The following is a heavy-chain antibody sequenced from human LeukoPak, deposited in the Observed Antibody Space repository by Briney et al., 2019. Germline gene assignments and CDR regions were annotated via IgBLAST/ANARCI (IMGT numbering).Heavy chain of an antibody. CDR3: ARGSETDYGDYGWYFDL. CDR2: IYYSGTT. D-gene: IGHD4-17*01. J-gene: IGHJ2*01. Sequence: PSETLSLTCTVSGGSIRSDGYYWSWIRQHPGKGLEWIGYIYYSGTTYYNPSLKGRVTISIDMSKNQFSLKLRSVTAADTAFYYCARGSETDYGDYGWYFDLWGRGTLVTVSS. CDR1: GGSIRSDGYY. V-gene: IGHV4-31*03.